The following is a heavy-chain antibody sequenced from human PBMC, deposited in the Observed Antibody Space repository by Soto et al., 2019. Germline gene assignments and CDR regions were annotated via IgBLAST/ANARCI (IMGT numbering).Heavy chain of an antibody. CDR1: GYTFTSYA. CDR3: ARVDDYYDSSGYSRY. J-gene: IGHJ4*02. CDR2: INAGNGNT. Sequence: QVQLVQSGAEVKKPGASVKVSCKASGYTFTSYAMHWVRQAPGQRLEWMGWINAGNGNTKYSQKFQGRGTLTKDTSASTAYMELSSLRSEDTAVYYCARVDDYYDSSGYSRYWGQGTLVTVSS. D-gene: IGHD3-22*01. V-gene: IGHV1-3*01.